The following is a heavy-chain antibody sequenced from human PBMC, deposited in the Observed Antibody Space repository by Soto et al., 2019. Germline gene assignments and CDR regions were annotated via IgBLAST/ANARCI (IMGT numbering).Heavy chain of an antibody. CDR2: ISTSGGTT. J-gene: IGHJ1*01. CDR3: ATGTAAPAH. CDR1: GFTFSNFD. D-gene: IGHD6-13*01. V-gene: IGHV3-23*01. Sequence: GGPRLSCAASGFTFSNFDMSWVRQAPGKGLEWVSGISTSGGTTYYADSVKGRFTSSRDNSKNTLYLQMTSLRAEDTAVYYCATGTAAPAHWGQGTLVTVSS.